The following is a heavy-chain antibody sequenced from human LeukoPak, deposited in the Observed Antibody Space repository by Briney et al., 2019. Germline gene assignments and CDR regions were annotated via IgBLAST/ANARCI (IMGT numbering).Heavy chain of an antibody. D-gene: IGHD1-1*01. Sequence: GGSLRLSCTASGFPFSEYSMNWVRQVPGKGLEWIAYIGIDSGNTKYADSVRGRFTISADKTKNPLYLQMNSLRVEDTAVYYCARDHNYAFDNWGQGTLVSVAS. CDR3: ARDHNYAFDN. V-gene: IGHV3-48*01. CDR1: GFPFSEYS. J-gene: IGHJ4*02. CDR2: IGIDSGNT.